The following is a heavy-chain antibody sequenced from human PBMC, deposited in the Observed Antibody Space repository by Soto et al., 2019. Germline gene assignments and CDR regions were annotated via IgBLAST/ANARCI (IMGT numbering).Heavy chain of an antibody. D-gene: IGHD3-22*01. CDR1: GFSFSSYS. Sequence: WSLRLSCAASGFSFSSYSMNWVRQAPGKGLEWVSSISSSSSYIYYADSVKGRFTISRDNAKNSLYLQMNSLRAEDTAVYYCARGAAYYYDSSGYYHFDYWGQGTLVTVSS. J-gene: IGHJ4*02. CDR2: ISSSSSYI. CDR3: ARGAAYYYDSSGYYHFDY. V-gene: IGHV3-21*01.